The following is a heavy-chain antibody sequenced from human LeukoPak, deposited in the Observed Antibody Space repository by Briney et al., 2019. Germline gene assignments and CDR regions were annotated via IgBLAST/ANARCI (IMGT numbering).Heavy chain of an antibody. CDR3: ARDFRPALRLRNWFDP. V-gene: IGHV1-46*01. CDR1: GYTFTSYY. Sequence: GASVKVSCKASGYTFTSYYMHWVRQAPGQGLEWMGIINPSGGSTSYAQKFQGRVTMTRDTSTSTVYMELSSLRSEDTAVYYCARDFRPALRLRNWFDPWGQGTLVTVSS. J-gene: IGHJ5*02. CDR2: INPSGGST. D-gene: IGHD2-21*02.